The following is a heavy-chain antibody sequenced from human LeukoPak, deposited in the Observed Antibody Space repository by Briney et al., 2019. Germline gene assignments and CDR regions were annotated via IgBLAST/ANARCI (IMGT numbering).Heavy chain of an antibody. CDR1: GGSISSYY. J-gene: IGHJ4*02. Sequence: SETLSLTCTVSGGSISSYYWSWIRQPPGKGLEWIGYIYYSGSTNYNPSLKSRVTISVDTSKNQFSLKLSSVTAADTAVYYCARHTSSGPIDYWGQGTLVTVSS. CDR3: ARHTSSGPIDY. CDR2: IYYSGST. V-gene: IGHV4-59*08. D-gene: IGHD3-22*01.